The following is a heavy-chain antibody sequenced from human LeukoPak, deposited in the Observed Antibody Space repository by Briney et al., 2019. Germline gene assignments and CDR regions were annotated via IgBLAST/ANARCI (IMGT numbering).Heavy chain of an antibody. J-gene: IGHJ3*02. V-gene: IGHV4-59*01. CDR2: IYHSGST. CDR3: ARDRGQHAFDI. CDR1: GGSISTYY. D-gene: IGHD1-26*01. Sequence: PSETLSLTCTVSGGSISTYYWSWIRQPPGKGLEWIGYIYHSGSTKYNPSLKSRVTISVVTTKNQFSLKLSSVTAEDTAVYFCARDRGQHAFDIWGQGTMVTVSS.